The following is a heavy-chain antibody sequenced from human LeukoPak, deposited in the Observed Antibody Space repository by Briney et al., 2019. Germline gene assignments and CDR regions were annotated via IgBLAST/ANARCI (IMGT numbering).Heavy chain of an antibody. CDR3: AKAKDIVVVVAASDY. CDR1: GFTFSSYA. CDR2: ISGSGGST. V-gene: IGHV3-23*01. J-gene: IGHJ4*02. Sequence: GGSLRLSCAASGFTFSSYAMSWVRQAPGKGLEWVSAISGSGGSTYYADSVKGWFTISRENSKNTLYPQMNSLRAEDTAVYYCAKAKDIVVVVAASDYWGQGTLVTVSS. D-gene: IGHD2-15*01.